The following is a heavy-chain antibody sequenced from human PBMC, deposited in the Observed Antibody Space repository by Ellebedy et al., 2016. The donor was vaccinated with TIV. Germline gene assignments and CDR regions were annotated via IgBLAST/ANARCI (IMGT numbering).Heavy chain of an antibody. Sequence: SETLSLXXTVSGGSISSSSYYWGWIRQPPGKGLEWIGSIYYSGSTYYNPSLKSRVTISVDTSKNQFSLKLSSVTAADTAVYYCAREMRQQLRPFDYWGQGTLVTVSS. CDR3: AREMRQQLRPFDY. V-gene: IGHV4-39*07. CDR1: GGSISSSSYY. CDR2: IYYSGST. J-gene: IGHJ4*02. D-gene: IGHD6-13*01.